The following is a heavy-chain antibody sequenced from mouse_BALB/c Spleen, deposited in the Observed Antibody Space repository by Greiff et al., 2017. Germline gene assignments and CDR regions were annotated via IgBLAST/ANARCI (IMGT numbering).Heavy chain of an antibody. CDR3: ARDGDYYGSSPWFAY. Sequence: DVMLVESGGGLVKPGGSLKLSCAASGFTFSSYAMSWVRQSPEKRLEWVAEISSGGSYTYYPDTVTGRFTISRDNAKNTLYLEMSSLRSEDTAMYYCARDGDYYGSSPWFAYWGQGTLVTVSA. CDR2: ISSGGSYT. J-gene: IGHJ3*01. V-gene: IGHV5-9-4*01. D-gene: IGHD1-1*01. CDR1: GFTFSSYA.